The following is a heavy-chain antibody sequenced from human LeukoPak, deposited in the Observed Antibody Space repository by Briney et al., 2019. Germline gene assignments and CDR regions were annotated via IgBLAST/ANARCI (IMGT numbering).Heavy chain of an antibody. CDR1: GYTFTSYD. D-gene: IGHD3-10*01. V-gene: IGHV1-8*03. J-gene: IGHJ6*03. CDR2: MNPNSGNT. Sequence: ASVKVSCKASGYTFTSYDINWVRQATGQGLEWMGRMNPNSGNTGYAQKFQGRVTITRNTSISTAYMELSSLRSEDTAVYYCARGGGITMVRGVRDMDVWGKGTTVTVSS. CDR3: ARGGGITMVRGVRDMDV.